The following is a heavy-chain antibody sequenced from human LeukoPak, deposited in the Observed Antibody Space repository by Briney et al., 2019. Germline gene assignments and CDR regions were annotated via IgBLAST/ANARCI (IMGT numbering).Heavy chain of an antibody. Sequence: KASETLSLTCTVSGGSISSSSYYWGWIRQPPGKGLEWIGSIYYSGSTYYNPSLKSRVTISVDTSKSQFSLKLSSVTAADTAVYYCARVVPAARGYYYYYYYMDVWGKGTTVTVSS. D-gene: IGHD2-2*01. CDR3: ARVVPAARGYYYYYYYMDV. V-gene: IGHV4-39*01. CDR2: IYYSGST. J-gene: IGHJ6*03. CDR1: GGSISSSSYY.